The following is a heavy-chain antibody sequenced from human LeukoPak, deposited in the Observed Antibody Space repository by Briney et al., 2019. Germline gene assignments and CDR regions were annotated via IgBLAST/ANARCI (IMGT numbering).Heavy chain of an antibody. CDR2: IYPGDSDT. CDR1: GFSFSNYW. V-gene: IGHV5-51*01. J-gene: IGHJ4*02. D-gene: IGHD5-18*01. Sequence: GESLKISCKGSGFSFSNYWIGWVRQMPGKGLEWMGIIYPGDSDTRYSPSFQGQVTISADKFISTAYLQWSSLKASDSAIYYCAREYSYGYGYWGQGTLVTVSS. CDR3: AREYSYGYGY.